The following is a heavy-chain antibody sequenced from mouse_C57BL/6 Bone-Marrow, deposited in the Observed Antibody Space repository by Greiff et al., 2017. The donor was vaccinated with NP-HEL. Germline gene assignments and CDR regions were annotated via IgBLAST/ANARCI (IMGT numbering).Heavy chain of an antibody. Sequence: VQLQQPGAELVKPGASVKLSCKASGYTFTSYWMHWVKQRPGQGLEWIGMIHPNSGSTNYNEKFKSKATLTVDKSSSTAYMQLSSLTSEDSAVYYCARTTVVATKGAMDYWGQGTSVTVSS. V-gene: IGHV1-64*01. D-gene: IGHD1-1*01. J-gene: IGHJ4*01. CDR2: IHPNSGST. CDR1: GYTFTSYW. CDR3: ARTTVVATKGAMDY.